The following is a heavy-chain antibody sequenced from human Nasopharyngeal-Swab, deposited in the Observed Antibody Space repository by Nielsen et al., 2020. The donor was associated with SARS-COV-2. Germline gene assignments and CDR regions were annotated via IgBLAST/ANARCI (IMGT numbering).Heavy chain of an antibody. CDR3: ARGVGRRLDY. CDR1: GFAFSSYS. Sequence: GESLKISCAASGFAFSSYSMNWVRQAPGKGLEWVSSISSSSSYIYYADSVKGRFTISRDNAKNSLYLQMNSLRAEDTAVYYCARGVGRRLDYWGQGTLVTVSS. D-gene: IGHD1-1*01. J-gene: IGHJ4*02. CDR2: ISSSSSYI. V-gene: IGHV3-21*01.